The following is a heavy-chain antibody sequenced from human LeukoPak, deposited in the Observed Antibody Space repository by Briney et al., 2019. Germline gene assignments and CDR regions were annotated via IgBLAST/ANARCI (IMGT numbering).Heavy chain of an antibody. CDR2: ISGSGGST. CDR1: GFTFSSYA. J-gene: IGHJ4*02. Sequence: PGGSPRLSCAASGFTFSSYAMSWVRQAPGKGLEWVSAISGSGGSTYYADSVKGRFTISRDNSKNTLYLQMNSLRAEDTAVYYCAKDLVGAKFGFDYWGQGTLVTVSS. CDR3: AKDLVGAKFGFDY. V-gene: IGHV3-23*01. D-gene: IGHD1-26*01.